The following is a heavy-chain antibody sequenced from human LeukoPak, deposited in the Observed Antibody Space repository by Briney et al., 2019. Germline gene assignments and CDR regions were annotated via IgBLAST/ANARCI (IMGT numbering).Heavy chain of an antibody. J-gene: IGHJ4*02. V-gene: IGHV3-23*01. CDR1: GFTFSSYG. CDR3: AKGSLSSGWYSYFDY. D-gene: IGHD6-19*01. CDR2: ISGSGGST. Sequence: PGGSLRLSCAASGFTFSSYGMSWVRQAPGKGLEWVSAISGSGGSTYYADSVKGRFTISRDNSKNTLYLQMNSLRAEDTAVYYCAKGSLSSGWYSYFDYWGQGTLVTVSS.